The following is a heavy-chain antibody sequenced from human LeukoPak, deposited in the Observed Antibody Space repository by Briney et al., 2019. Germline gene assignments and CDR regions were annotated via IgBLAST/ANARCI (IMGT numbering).Heavy chain of an antibody. CDR2: ITNNGATT. J-gene: IGHJ4*02. V-gene: IGHV3-23*01. CDR1: GFTFSSNS. CDR3: AKDWGYGSGTYYPH. D-gene: IGHD3-10*01. Sequence: PGGSLRLSCAASGFTFSSNSMNWVRQAPGRGLEWVSVITNNGATTYYADSVKGRFTISRDNSKNMLYLQMNSLRAEDTAVYYCAKDWGYGSGTYYPHWDQGTLVTVSS.